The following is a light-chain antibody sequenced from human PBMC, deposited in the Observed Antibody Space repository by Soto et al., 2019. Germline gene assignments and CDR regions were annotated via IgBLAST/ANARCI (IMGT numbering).Light chain of an antibody. CDR1: SSDVGGYKY. Sequence: QSALTQPRSVSGSPGQSVTISCTGTSSDVGGYKYVSWYQQHPGKVPNLIIYDVSERPSGVPDRFSGSKSGNTASLSISGLQAEDEADYYCISYTGSSTSYVFGTGTKLTVL. CDR2: DVS. CDR3: ISYTGSSTSYV. V-gene: IGLV2-11*01. J-gene: IGLJ1*01.